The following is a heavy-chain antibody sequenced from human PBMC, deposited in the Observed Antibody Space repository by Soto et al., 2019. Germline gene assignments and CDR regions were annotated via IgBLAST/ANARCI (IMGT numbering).Heavy chain of an antibody. J-gene: IGHJ4*02. CDR2: ISAYNGNT. D-gene: IGHD3-10*01. CDR3: AAPNASGSGSYFGY. V-gene: IGHV1-18*01. CDR1: GYTFTSYG. Sequence: QVQLVQSGVEVKKPGASVKVSCKASGYTFTSYGISWVRQAPGQGLEWVGWISAYNGNTNYAQQLQGRVTMTTDTSTSTAYMELRSLRSDDTAVYYCAAPNASGSGSYFGYWGQGTLVTVSS.